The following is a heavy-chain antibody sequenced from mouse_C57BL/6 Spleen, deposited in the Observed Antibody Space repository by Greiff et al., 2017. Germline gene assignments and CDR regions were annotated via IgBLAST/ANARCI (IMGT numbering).Heavy chain of an antibody. Sequence: EVKLVESGAGLVKPGGSLKLSCAASGFTFSDSGMHWVRQAPEKGLEWVAYISSGSSTIYYADTVKGRFTISRDNAKNTLFLQMTSLRSEDTAMYYCAKRTSAWFAYWGQGTLVTVSA. CDR2: ISSGSSTI. J-gene: IGHJ3*01. CDR3: AKRTSAWFAY. CDR1: GFTFSDSG. V-gene: IGHV5-17*01.